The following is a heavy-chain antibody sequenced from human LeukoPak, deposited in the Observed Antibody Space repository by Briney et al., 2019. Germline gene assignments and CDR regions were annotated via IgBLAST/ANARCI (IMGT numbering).Heavy chain of an antibody. D-gene: IGHD2-8*01. V-gene: IGHV3-23*01. Sequence: PGGSLRLSCAASGFTFSNYWMHWVRQAPGKGLEWVSTISGNGGSTYYADSVRGRFTISRDNSKNTLYLQMNSLRAEDTAVYYCAKPGYCTNGVCYNGGEFDYWGQGTLVTVSS. CDR1: GFTFSNYW. CDR2: ISGNGGST. CDR3: AKPGYCTNGVCYNGGEFDY. J-gene: IGHJ4*02.